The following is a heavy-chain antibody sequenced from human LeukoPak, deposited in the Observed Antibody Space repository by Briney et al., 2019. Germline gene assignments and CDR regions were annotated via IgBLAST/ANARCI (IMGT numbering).Heavy chain of an antibody. Sequence: PGRSLTPSSAASAFSFSTHSMNWDRQAPGNGLEWNSFINLDGTDIHYGESVKGRFTISRENAKNSVYLQMHTLRAEDTAVYYCAGDGVGVLPGDAFDIWSQGTLVTVSS. D-gene: IGHD1-26*01. CDR1: AFSFSTHS. CDR3: AGDGVGVLPGDAFDI. V-gene: IGHV3-21*05. CDR2: INLDGTDI. J-gene: IGHJ3*02.